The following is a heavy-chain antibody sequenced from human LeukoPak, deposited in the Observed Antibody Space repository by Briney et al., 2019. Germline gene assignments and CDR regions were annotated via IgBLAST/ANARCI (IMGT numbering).Heavy chain of an antibody. CDR2: INPNSGGT. CDR3: ARSYDYGDYADPYYFDY. V-gene: IGHV1-2*02. J-gene: IGHJ4*02. D-gene: IGHD4-17*01. CDR1: GYTFTGYY. Sequence: ASVKVSCKASGYTFTGYYMHWVRQAPGQGLEWMGWINPNSGGTNYAQKFQGRVTMIRDTSISTAYMELSRLRSDDTAVYYCARSYDYGDYADPYYFDYWGQGTLVTVSS.